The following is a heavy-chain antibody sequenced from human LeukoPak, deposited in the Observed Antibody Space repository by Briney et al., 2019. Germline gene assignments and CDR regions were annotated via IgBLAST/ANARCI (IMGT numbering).Heavy chain of an antibody. V-gene: IGHV3-15*01. D-gene: IGHD3-10*01. CDR2: IKSKTDGGTT. Sequence: PGGSLRLSCAASGFTFSNAWMSWVRQAPGKGLEWVGRIKSKTDGGTTDYAAPAKGRFTISRDDSKNTLYLQMNSLKTEDTAVYYCTTDRLYGSGSRRKGADFDYWGQGTLVTVSS. CDR3: TTDRLYGSGSRRKGADFDY. J-gene: IGHJ4*02. CDR1: GFTFSNAW.